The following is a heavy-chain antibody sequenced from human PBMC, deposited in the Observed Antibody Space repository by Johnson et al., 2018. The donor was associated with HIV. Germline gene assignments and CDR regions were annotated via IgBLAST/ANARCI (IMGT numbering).Heavy chain of an antibody. CDR2: IKSKTDGGTT. CDR3: ARVRGLGYCSSTNCWGDAFDI. J-gene: IGHJ3*02. V-gene: IGHV3-15*05. CDR1: GFTFSSYA. Sequence: EVQLMESGGGLVQPGGSLRLSCAASGFTFSSYAMSWVRQAPGKGLEWVGRIKSKTDGGTTDYAAPVKGRFTISRDDSKNTLYLQMNSLRAEDTALYYCARVRGLGYCSSTNCWGDAFDIWGQGTMVTVSS. D-gene: IGHD2-2*01.